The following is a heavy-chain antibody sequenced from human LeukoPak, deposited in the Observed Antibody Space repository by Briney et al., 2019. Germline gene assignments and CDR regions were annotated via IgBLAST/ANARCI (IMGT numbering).Heavy chain of an antibody. V-gene: IGHV4-59*01. CDR1: GDSSSSYY. CDR2: IYGSGST. D-gene: IGHD6-19*01. CDR3: AAVDQKSSGWDFDY. J-gene: IGHJ4*02. Sequence: VKPSETLSLTCTVSGDSSSSYYWSWIRPPPGKGLEWIGYIYGSGSTNYNPSLKSRATISVDTSKNQFSLELSSVTAADTAVYYCAAVDQKSSGWDFDYWGQGTLVTVSS.